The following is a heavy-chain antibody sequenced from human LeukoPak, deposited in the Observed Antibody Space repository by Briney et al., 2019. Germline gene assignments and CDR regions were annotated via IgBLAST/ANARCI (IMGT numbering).Heavy chain of an antibody. CDR2: VSYSGST. V-gene: IGHV4-39*01. D-gene: IGHD6-13*01. Sequence: PSETLSLTCPVSGGSISSSSYYWGWIRQPPGKGLEWIGSVSYSGSTYYNPSLKSRVTISVDTSKNQFSLKVSSVTAADTAVYYCVSPAAGTAYFEYWGQGTLVTVSS. CDR1: GGSISSSSYY. CDR3: VSPAAGTAYFEY. J-gene: IGHJ4*02.